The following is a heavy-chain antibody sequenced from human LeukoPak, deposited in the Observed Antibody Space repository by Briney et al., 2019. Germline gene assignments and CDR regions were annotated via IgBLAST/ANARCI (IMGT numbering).Heavy chain of an antibody. V-gene: IGHV4-34*01. D-gene: IGHD5-24*01. J-gene: IGHJ4*02. CDR3: ARRLRDGYSRANDY. CDR2: INHSGST. CDR1: GGSFSGYY. Sequence: SGTLSLTCAVYGGSFSGYYWSWIRQPPGKGLEWIGEINHSGSTNYNPSLKSRVTISVDTSKNQFSLKLSSVTAADTAVYYCARRLRDGYSRANDYWGQGTLVTVSS.